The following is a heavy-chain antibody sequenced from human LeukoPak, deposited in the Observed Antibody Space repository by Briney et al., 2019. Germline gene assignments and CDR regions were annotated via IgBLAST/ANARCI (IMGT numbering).Heavy chain of an antibody. CDR2: INPNSGGT. CDR1: GYTFTGYY. Sequence: ASVKVSCKASGYTFTGYYMHWARQAPGQGLEWMGWINPNSGGTNYAQKFQGKVTMTRDTSISTAYMELSRLRSDYTAVYYCARGRRDIAMVRYPSDYWGQGILVT. V-gene: IGHV1-2*02. D-gene: IGHD5-18*01. J-gene: IGHJ4*02. CDR3: ARGRRDIAMVRYPSDY.